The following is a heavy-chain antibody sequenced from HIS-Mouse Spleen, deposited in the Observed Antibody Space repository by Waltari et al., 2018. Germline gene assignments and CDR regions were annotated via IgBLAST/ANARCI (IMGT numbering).Heavy chain of an antibody. Sequence: EVQLVESGGGLVQPGGSLKLPCAASGFPFSGSALHGVRQASGKGREWVGRSRSKANSYATAYAASVKGRFTISRDDSKNTAYLQMNSLKTEDTAVYYCMGGATLDAFDIWGQGTMVTVSS. V-gene: IGHV3-73*02. J-gene: IGHJ3*02. CDR3: MGGATLDAFDI. CDR1: GFPFSGSA. CDR2: SRSKANSYAT. D-gene: IGHD1-26*01.